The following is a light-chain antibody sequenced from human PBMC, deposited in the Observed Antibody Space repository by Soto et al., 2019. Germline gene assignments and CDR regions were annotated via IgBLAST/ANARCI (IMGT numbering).Light chain of an antibody. CDR1: SSDVGGYNY. Sequence: QSALTQPPSASGSPGQSVTISCSGTSSDVGGYNYVSWYQRHPGKAPKLIIYEVSKRPSGVPDRFSGSKSGNTASLTVSGLQAEDEADYYCSSYAGGNNFVLFGGGTQLTVL. J-gene: IGLJ2*01. V-gene: IGLV2-8*01. CDR3: SSYAGGNNFVL. CDR2: EVS.